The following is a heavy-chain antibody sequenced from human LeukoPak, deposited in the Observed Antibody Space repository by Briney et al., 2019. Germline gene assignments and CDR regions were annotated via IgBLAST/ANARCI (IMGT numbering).Heavy chain of an antibody. CDR2: ITSSSSYI. CDR1: GFIFRSYN. D-gene: IGHD3-16*01. V-gene: IGHV3-21*01. J-gene: IGHJ5*02. CDR3: ARGGDKRLARNWFDP. Sequence: GGSLRLSCAASGFIFRSYNMYWVRQAPGKGPEWVSSITSSSSYIFYADSVKGRFTASRDDATNSVYLEMNSLRAEDTAVYYCARGGDKRLARNWFDPWGQGTVVTVSS.